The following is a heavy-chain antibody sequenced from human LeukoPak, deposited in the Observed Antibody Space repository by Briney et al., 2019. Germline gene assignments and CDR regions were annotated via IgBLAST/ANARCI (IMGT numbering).Heavy chain of an antibody. CDR3: ARTPPNWGADY. Sequence: ASAKVSCKASGYTFTGYYMHWVRQAPGQGLEWMGWINPNSGGTNYAQKFQGWVTMTRDTSISTAYMELSRLRSDDTAVYYCARTPPNWGADYWGQGTLVTVSS. J-gene: IGHJ4*02. V-gene: IGHV1-2*04. CDR1: GYTFTGYY. CDR2: INPNSGGT. D-gene: IGHD7-27*01.